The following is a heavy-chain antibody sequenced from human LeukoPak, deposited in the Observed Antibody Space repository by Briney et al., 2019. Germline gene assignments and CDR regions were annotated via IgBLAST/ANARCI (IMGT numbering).Heavy chain of an antibody. D-gene: IGHD3-22*01. CDR1: GGPITSNSHY. CDR2: ISYSGDT. V-gene: IGHV4-39*01. J-gene: IGHJ4*02. Sequence: SETLSLTCTVSGGPITSNSHYWGWIRQPPGKGLEWIGSISYSGDTHYNPSLKSRVTLSVDTSKSQFSLNLSSLTAADTAVFYCARQPHYYYTSAYYPSHFDYWGLGTLVTVAS. CDR3: ARQPHYYYTSAYYPSHFDY.